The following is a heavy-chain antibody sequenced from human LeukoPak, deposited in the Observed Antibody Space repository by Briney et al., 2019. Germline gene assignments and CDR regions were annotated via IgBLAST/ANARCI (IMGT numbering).Heavy chain of an antibody. CDR2: IYPGDSDT. CDR1: GYTFTSYW. V-gene: IGHV5-51*01. J-gene: IGHJ4*02. CDR3: ARSSSLRGIINDY. D-gene: IGHD3-10*01. Sequence: GESLKISCKGSGYTFTSYWIGWVRQIPGKGLGWMGIIYPGDSDTRYSPTFQGHVTMSDDKSIGTAYLQWSSLKASDSAMYYCARSSSLRGIINDYWGQGTLVTVSS.